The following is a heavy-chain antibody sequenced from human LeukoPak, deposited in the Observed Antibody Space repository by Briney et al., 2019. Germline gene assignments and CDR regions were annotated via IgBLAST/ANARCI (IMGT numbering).Heavy chain of an antibody. V-gene: IGHV3-11*04. D-gene: IGHD3-22*01. J-gene: IGHJ4*02. CDR1: GFTLSDYY. CDR3: ARVDRITMIVFDY. Sequence: GGSLRLSCAASGFTLSDYYMSWIRQAPGKGLEWVSYISSSGSTIYYADSVKGRFTISRDNAKNSLYLQMNSLRAEDTAVYYCARVDRITMIVFDYWGQGTLVTVSS. CDR2: ISSSGSTI.